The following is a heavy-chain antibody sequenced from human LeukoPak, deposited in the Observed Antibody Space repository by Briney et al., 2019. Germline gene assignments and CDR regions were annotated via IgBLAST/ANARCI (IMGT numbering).Heavy chain of an antibody. V-gene: IGHV4-59*01. Sequence: SQTLSLTCTVSGGSISSYYWSWIRQPPGKGLEWIGYIYYSGSTNYNPSLKSRVTISVDTSKNQFSLKLSSVTAADTAVYYCARPSNERGHAFDIWGQGTMVTVSS. D-gene: IGHD1-1*01. CDR3: ARPSNERGHAFDI. J-gene: IGHJ3*02. CDR2: IYYSGST. CDR1: GGSISSYY.